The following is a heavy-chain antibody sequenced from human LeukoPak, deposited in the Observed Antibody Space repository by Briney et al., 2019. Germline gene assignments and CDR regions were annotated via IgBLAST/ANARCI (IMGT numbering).Heavy chain of an antibody. D-gene: IGHD1-26*01. CDR1: GMTFRNYG. Sequence: PGRSLRLSCAASGMTFRNYGFHWVRQAPGKGLGWVTIIWYDGSNEYYADSVKGRFAFSRDNSKNTLYLQMNNLRVEDTAVYYCATSRGSHYMDVWGKGTTVTVSS. V-gene: IGHV3-33*01. CDR3: ATSRGSHYMDV. CDR2: IWYDGSNE. J-gene: IGHJ6*03.